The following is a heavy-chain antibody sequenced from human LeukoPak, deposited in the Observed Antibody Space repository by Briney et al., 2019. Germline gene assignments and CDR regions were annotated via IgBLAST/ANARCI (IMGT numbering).Heavy chain of an antibody. Sequence: GSLRLSCAASGFTFSSYSMNWVRQAPGKGLEWVSSISSSSSYIYYADSVKGRFTISRDNAKNSLYLQMNSLRAEDTAVYYCAKIWGDDFWSGSYWYFDLWGRGTLVTVSS. V-gene: IGHV3-21*04. CDR2: ISSSSSYI. J-gene: IGHJ2*01. CDR3: AKIWGDDFWSGSYWYFDL. D-gene: IGHD3-3*01. CDR1: GFTFSSYS.